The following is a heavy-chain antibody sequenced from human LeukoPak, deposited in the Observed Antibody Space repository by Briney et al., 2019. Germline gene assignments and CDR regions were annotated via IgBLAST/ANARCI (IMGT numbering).Heavy chain of an antibody. Sequence: GGSLRLSCAASGFTFSFYMMNWVRQAPGEGLGWVSSISTSSSHIYYADSLKGRFTVSRDNAKNSLYLQMNNLRAEDTAVYYCARDDNWNDKPFDLWGPGTLVTVSS. CDR3: ARDDNWNDKPFDL. D-gene: IGHD1-20*01. CDR2: ISTSSSHI. CDR1: GFTFSFYM. J-gene: IGHJ4*02. V-gene: IGHV3-21*01.